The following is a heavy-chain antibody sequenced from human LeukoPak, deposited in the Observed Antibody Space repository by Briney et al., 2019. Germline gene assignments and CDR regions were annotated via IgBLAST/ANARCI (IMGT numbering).Heavy chain of an antibody. CDR3: ARGGSGNYYTLFDY. CDR1: AFTFSSYS. Sequence: GGSLRLSCAASAFTFSSYSMNWVRQAPGKGLEWVSYISSSSSTIYYADSVKGRFTISRDNAKNSLHLQMNSLRAEDTAVYYCARGGSGNYYTLFDYWGQGTLVTVSS. J-gene: IGHJ4*02. CDR2: ISSSSSTI. V-gene: IGHV3-48*04. D-gene: IGHD3-10*01.